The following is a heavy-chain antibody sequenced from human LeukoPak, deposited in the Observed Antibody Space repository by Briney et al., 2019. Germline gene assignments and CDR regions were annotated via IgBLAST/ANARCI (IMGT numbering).Heavy chain of an antibody. V-gene: IGHV3-23*01. CDR3: AKGAYCSGGSYYFFDF. D-gene: IGHD2-15*01. Sequence: GGSLRLSCAASGFTFSSSYAMSWVRQAPGKGLEWVSSISGSGGSTYYADSVKGRFTISRDNSMNTLNLQMDSLRAEDTAVYYCAKGAYCSGGSYYFFDFWGQGTLVTVSS. J-gene: IGHJ4*02. CDR2: ISGSGGST. CDR1: GFTFSSSYA.